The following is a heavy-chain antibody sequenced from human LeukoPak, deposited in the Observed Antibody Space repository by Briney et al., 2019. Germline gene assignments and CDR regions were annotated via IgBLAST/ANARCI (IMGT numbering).Heavy chain of an antibody. J-gene: IGHJ3*02. CDR3: ARVPDYDFWSGYLTEDAFDI. V-gene: IGHV4-34*01. CDR2: INHSGST. CDR1: GGSFSGYY. Sequence: PSETLSLTCAVYGGSFSGYYWSWIRQPPGKGLEWIGEINHSGSTNYNPSLKSRVTISVDTSKNQFSLKLSSVTAADTAVYYCARVPDYDFWSGYLTEDAFDIWGQGTMVTVSS. D-gene: IGHD3-3*01.